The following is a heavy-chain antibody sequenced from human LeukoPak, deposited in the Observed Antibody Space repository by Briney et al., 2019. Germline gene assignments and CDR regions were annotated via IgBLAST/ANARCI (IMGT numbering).Heavy chain of an antibody. V-gene: IGHV4-34*01. CDR3: ARAPMEWSPANGMDV. CDR1: GGSISSYY. D-gene: IGHD3-3*01. CDR2: INHSGST. Sequence: SETLSLTCTVSGGSISSYYWSWIRQPPGKGLHWIGEINHSGSTNYNPSLKSRVTISVDTSKNQFSLKLSSVTAADTAVYYCARAPMEWSPANGMDVWGQGTTVTVSS. J-gene: IGHJ6*02.